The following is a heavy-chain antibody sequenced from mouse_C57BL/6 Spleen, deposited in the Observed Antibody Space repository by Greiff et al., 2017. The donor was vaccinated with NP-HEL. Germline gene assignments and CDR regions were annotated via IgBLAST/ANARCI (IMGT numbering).Heavy chain of an antibody. D-gene: IGHD2-2*01. CDR3: TAGTMVTFFDY. CDR2: IDPETGGT. J-gene: IGHJ2*01. V-gene: IGHV1-15*01. CDR1: GYTFTDYE. Sequence: VQLVESGAELVRPGASVTLSCKASGYTFTDYEMHWVKQTPVHGLEWIGAIDPETGGTAYNQKFKGKAILTADKSSSTAYMELRSLTSEDSAVYYCTAGTMVTFFDYWGQGTTLTVSS.